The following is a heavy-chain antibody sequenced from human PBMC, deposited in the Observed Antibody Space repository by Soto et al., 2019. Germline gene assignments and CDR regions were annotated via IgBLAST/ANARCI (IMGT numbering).Heavy chain of an antibody. CDR1: GGTLHNHA. J-gene: IGHJ4*02. D-gene: IGHD6-13*01. V-gene: IGHV1-69*01. CDR2: IISIFGPA. Sequence: QVQLVQSGAEVKMTGSSVKFSCKASGGTLHNHAVTCVRQAPGQGLEWMGGIISIFGPAKNAQNFQGRVTITADESTNTAYMELTSLRSEDTAVYYCGRVCSWTRVDNWGQGTLVTVSS. CDR3: GRVCSWTRVDN.